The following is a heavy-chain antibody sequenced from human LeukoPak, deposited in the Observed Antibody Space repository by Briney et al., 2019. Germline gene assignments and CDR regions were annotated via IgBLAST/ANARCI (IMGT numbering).Heavy chain of an antibody. J-gene: IGHJ4*02. CDR3: VRQAGVH. V-gene: IGHV3-7*01. D-gene: IGHD2-8*01. CDR2: IKQDGSEK. CDR1: GFTFSSYW. Sequence: GGSLRLSCAASGFTFSSYWMSWVRQAPGKGLEWVANIKQDGSEKYYVDSVKGRFTISRDNAKNSMDLQMDSLTVADTAVYYCVRQAGVHWGQGTLVTVSS.